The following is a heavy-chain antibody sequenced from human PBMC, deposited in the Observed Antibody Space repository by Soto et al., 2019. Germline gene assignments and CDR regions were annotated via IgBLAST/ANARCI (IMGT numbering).Heavy chain of an antibody. CDR3: ARGNIVATILIPLDY. D-gene: IGHD5-12*01. Sequence: PSETLSLTCTVSGGSISSSGSSYYWGWIRQPPGKGLEWIGSVYYSGSAFYSPSLKSRVTMSVDTSKKQFSLKLSAVTAADTAVYYCARGNIVATILIPLDYWGQGTLVTVSS. V-gene: IGHV4-39*01. CDR2: VYYSGSA. J-gene: IGHJ4*02. CDR1: GGSISSSGSSYY.